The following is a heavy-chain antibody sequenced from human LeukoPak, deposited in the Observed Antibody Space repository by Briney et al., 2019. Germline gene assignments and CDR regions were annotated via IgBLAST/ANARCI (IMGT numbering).Heavy chain of an antibody. Sequence: VQPGGSLRLSCAASRFTVSINCMSWILPAPGTTLDWVSVISSGGSTYYADSVKGRFTISRDNPKNTLYLQMNSLRAEDTAVYYCARERREGQSGSTSCYNYYYNYYMDVWGKGTTVTVSS. CDR3: ARERREGQSGSTSCYNYYYNYYMDV. V-gene: IGHV3-66*02. CDR1: RFTVSINC. D-gene: IGHD2-2*01. CDR2: ISSGGST. J-gene: IGHJ6*03.